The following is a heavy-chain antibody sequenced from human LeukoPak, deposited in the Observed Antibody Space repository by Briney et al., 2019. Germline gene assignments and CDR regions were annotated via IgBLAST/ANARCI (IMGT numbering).Heavy chain of an antibody. V-gene: IGHV1-69*13. CDR1: GGAFSSYA. CDR3: ARKDIVATITPFDY. CDR2: IIPIFGTA. Sequence: SVKVSCKASGGAFSSYAISWVRQAPGQGLEWMGGIIPIFGTANYAQKFQGRVTITADESTSTAYMELSSLRSEDTAVYYCARKDIVATITPFDYWGQGTLVTVSS. J-gene: IGHJ4*02. D-gene: IGHD5-12*01.